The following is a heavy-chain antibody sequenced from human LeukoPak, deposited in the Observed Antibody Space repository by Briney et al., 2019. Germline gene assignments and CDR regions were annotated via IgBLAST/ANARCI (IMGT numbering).Heavy chain of an antibody. D-gene: IGHD6-19*01. Sequence: GGSLRLSCVASGFTFSSYWMTWVRQAPGKGLEWVANIKQDGSAKNYVDSVKGRFTISRDNAKNSLYLQMNSLRAEDTALYYCARYGNGAWLAHYSFDIWGQGTMVTVSS. CDR2: IKQDGSAK. V-gene: IGHV3-7*01. CDR3: ARYGNGAWLAHYSFDI. CDR1: GFTFSSYW. J-gene: IGHJ3*02.